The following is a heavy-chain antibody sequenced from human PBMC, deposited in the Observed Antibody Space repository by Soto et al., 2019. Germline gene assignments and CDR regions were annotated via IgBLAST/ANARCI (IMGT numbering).Heavy chain of an antibody. CDR3: ASPGRGWRAPHY. V-gene: IGHV4-59*08. CDR1: NDSISTYY. D-gene: IGHD6-19*01. J-gene: IGHJ4*02. CDR2: IYYSGST. Sequence: QVQLQESGPGLVKPSETLSLTCTVSNDSISTYYWTWIRQPPGRGLEWIGFIYYSGSTNYNPSLPSRLXXXVXXSKNQSSLKMNSVTAADRAVYFCASPGRGWRAPHYWGQGTLVPVSS.